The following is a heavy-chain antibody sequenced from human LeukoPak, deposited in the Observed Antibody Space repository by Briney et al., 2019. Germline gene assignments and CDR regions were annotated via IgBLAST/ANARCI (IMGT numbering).Heavy chain of an antibody. D-gene: IGHD6-13*01. CDR1: GFTFSSYG. CDR2: IWYDGSNK. CDR3: ARDPHSSSYFIQYYYGMDV. Sequence: GGSLRLSCAASGFTFSSYGMHWVRQAPGKGLEWVAVIWYDGSNKYYADSVKGRFTISRDNSKNTLYLQMNSLRAKDTAVYYCARDPHSSSYFIQYYYGMDVWGQGTTVTVSS. V-gene: IGHV3-33*01. J-gene: IGHJ6*02.